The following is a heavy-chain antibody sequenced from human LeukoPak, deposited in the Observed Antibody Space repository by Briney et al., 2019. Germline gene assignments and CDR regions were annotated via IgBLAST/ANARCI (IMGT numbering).Heavy chain of an antibody. J-gene: IGHJ6*02. CDR2: ISSSSSYI. V-gene: IGHV3-21*04. CDR3: AKAGGGSLRFLEWLPPDYYGMDV. Sequence: PGGSLRLSCAASGFTFSSYSMNWVRQAPGKGLEWVSSISSSSSYIYYADSVKGRFTISRDNSKNTLYLQMNSLRTEDTAVYYCAKAGGGSLRFLEWLPPDYYGMDVWGQGTTVTVSS. D-gene: IGHD3-3*01. CDR1: GFTFSSYS.